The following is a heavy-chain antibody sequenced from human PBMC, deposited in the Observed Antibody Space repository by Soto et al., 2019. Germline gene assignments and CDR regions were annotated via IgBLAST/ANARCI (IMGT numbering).Heavy chain of an antibody. CDR1: GGTFSSYA. CDR2: IIPIFGTA. J-gene: IGHJ5*02. V-gene: IGHV1-69*01. CDR3: VRIQPIHPLGYCSGGSCFHNRFDP. D-gene: IGHD2-15*01. Sequence: QVQLVQSGAEVKKPGSSVKVSCKASGGTFSSYAISWVRQAPGQGLEWMGGIIPIFGTANYAQKFQGRVTITANESTSTAYMELSSLRSEHTAVYYCVRIQPIHPLGYCSGGSCFHNRFDPWGQGTLVTVSS.